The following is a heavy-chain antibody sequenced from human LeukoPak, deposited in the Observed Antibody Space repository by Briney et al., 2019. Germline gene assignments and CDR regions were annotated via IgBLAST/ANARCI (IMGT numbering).Heavy chain of an antibody. V-gene: IGHV3-21*01. CDR2: ISSSSSYI. J-gene: IGHJ4*02. CDR1: GFTFSSYG. D-gene: IGHD1-26*01. CDR3: ARGGQWELPYYFDY. Sequence: GGSLRLSCAASGFTFSSYGMNWVRQAPGKGLEWVSSISSSSSYIYYADSVKGRFTISRDNAKNSLYLQMNSLRAEDTAVYYCARGGQWELPYYFDYWGQGTLVTVSS.